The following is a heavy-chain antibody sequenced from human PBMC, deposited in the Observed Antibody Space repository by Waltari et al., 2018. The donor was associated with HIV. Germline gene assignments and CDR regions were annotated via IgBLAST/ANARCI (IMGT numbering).Heavy chain of an antibody. CDR1: GGSISSAGYY. Sequence: QVQLHESGPGLVKPSQTLSLTCTFSGGSISSAGYYWSWIRQRPGKGLEWIGYIYSTRSTSYNSSLKSRVVISLDTSKNQFSLDLTSVTAADTAIYYCARTLTWQWGGGVAWGQGTLVTVSS. CDR2: IYSTRST. D-gene: IGHD2-15*01. J-gene: IGHJ5*02. V-gene: IGHV4-31*03. CDR3: ARTLTWQWGGGVA.